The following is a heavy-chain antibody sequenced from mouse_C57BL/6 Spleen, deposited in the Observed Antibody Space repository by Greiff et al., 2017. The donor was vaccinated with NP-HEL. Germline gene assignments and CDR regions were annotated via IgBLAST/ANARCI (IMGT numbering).Heavy chain of an antibody. CDR1: GYTFTSYW. Sequence: QVQLQQPGAELVKPGASVKLSCKASGYTFTSYWMQWVKQRPGQGLEWIGEIDPSDSYTNYNQKFKGKATLTVDTSSSTAYMQLSSLTSEDSAVYYCASLTTVVARGFAYWGQGTLVTVSA. V-gene: IGHV1-50*01. D-gene: IGHD1-1*01. CDR2: IDPSDSYT. J-gene: IGHJ3*01. CDR3: ASLTTVVARGFAY.